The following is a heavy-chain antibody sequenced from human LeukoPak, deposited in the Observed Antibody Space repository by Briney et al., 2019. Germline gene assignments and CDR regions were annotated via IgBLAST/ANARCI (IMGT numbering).Heavy chain of an antibody. CDR3: ARDVVSDSSGLFDY. CDR2: ISRSGTKI. CDR1: GFIFSSYN. V-gene: IGHV3-48*01. Sequence: PGGSLRLSCAASGFIFSSYNMNWVRQAPGKGLEWLSYISRSGTKIYFADSVKGRFTISRDDAKNSLYLQMNSLRAEDTAVYYCARDVVSDSSGLFDYWGQGTLVTVSS. D-gene: IGHD3-22*01. J-gene: IGHJ4*02.